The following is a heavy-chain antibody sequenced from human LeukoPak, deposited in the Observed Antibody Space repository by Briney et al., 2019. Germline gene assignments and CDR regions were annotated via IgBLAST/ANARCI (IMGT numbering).Heavy chain of an antibody. CDR1: GFTVSSNY. CDR3: TTKTSMTVVAKDY. CDR2: IKSKTDGGTT. J-gene: IGHJ4*02. Sequence: GGSLRLSCAASGFTVSSNYMSWVRQAPGKGLEWVGRIKSKTDGGTTDYAAPVKGRFTISRDDSKNTLYLQMNSLKTEDTAVYYCTTKTSMTVVAKDYWGQGTLVTVSS. V-gene: IGHV3-15*01. D-gene: IGHD3-22*01.